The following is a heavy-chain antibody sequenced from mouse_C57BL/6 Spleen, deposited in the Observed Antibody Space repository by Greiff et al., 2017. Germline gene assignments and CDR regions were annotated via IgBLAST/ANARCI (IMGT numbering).Heavy chain of an antibody. D-gene: IGHD5-1-1*01. Sequence: VQLQQSGAELVKPGASVKISCKASGYAFSSYWMNWVKQRPGKGLEWIGQIYPGDGDTNYNGKFKGKATLTADKSSSTAYMQLSSLTSEDSAVYFCARSNNYNYAMDYWGQGTSVTVSS. J-gene: IGHJ4*01. CDR2: IYPGDGDT. V-gene: IGHV1-80*01. CDR1: GYAFSSYW. CDR3: ARSNNYNYAMDY.